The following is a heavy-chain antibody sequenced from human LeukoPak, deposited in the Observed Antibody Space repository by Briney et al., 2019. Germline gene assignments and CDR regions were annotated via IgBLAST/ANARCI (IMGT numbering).Heavy chain of an antibody. J-gene: IGHJ4*02. D-gene: IGHD1-7*01. CDR3: ARVKGNYISTPFDS. Sequence: GGSLRLSCAASGFTFSTYCMSWVRQAPGKGLEWVANIRQDGSGRYYLDSVQGRFTISRDNAKNSLSLQMDSLRAEDTAVYYCARVKGNYISTPFDSWGQGTLVTVPS. CDR2: IRQDGSGR. V-gene: IGHV3-7*01. CDR1: GFTFSTYC.